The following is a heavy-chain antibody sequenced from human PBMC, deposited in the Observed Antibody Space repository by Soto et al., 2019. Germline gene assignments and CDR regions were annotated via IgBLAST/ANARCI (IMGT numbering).Heavy chain of an antibody. CDR3: AKGVAATLHYCDS. J-gene: IGHJ4*02. CDR1: GFTFSSYA. V-gene: IGHV3-23*01. D-gene: IGHD6-13*01. CDR2: ISGSGGST. Sequence: GGSLRLSCAASGFTFSSYAMNWVRQGPGKGLEWVSVISGSGGSTYYADSVKGRFTISRDNSKNTLSLQMNSLRAEDTAVYYCAKGVAATLHYCDSWGQGTLVTVSS.